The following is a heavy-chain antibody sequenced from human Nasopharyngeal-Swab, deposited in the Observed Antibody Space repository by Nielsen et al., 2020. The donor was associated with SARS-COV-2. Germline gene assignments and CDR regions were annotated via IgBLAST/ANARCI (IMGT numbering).Heavy chain of an antibody. CDR3: TRALSGVYDC. V-gene: IGHV1-2*06. CDR2: INPTTGGT. D-gene: IGHD2-15*01. CDR1: TSTFNAYY. Sequence: ASVKVSCRASTSTFNAYYIHWVRQAPGQGLEWMGRINPTTGGTLYTQTFEGRVTMTTDTSTSTTYMELRGLTSDDTAVYYCTRALSGVYDCWGQGALVTVS. J-gene: IGHJ4*02.